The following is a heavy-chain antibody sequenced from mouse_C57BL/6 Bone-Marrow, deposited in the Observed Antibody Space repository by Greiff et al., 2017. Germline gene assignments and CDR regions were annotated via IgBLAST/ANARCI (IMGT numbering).Heavy chain of an antibody. CDR2: ISSGGSYT. CDR3: ARQLRGDYYAMDY. Sequence: EVQLQESGGDLVKPGGSLKLSCAASGFTFSSYGMSWVRQTPDKRLEWVATISSGGSYTFYPDSVKGRFTLSRDNAKNTLYLQMSSLKSEDTAMYYCARQLRGDYYAMDYWGQGTSVTVSS. D-gene: IGHD2-12*01. V-gene: IGHV5-6*01. CDR1: GFTFSSYG. J-gene: IGHJ4*01.